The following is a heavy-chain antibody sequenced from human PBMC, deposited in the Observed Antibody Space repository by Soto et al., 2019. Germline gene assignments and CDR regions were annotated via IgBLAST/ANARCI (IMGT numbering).Heavy chain of an antibody. CDR1: GFTFSTSA. Sequence: QVQVVESGGGVVQPGGSLRLSCAASGFTFSTSAMHWVRQAPGKGLEWMAMISYGGNNKYYADSVKGRFTISRDISESTLYLQMNSLRTEDTAVYYCAREEFEAGRGHFGCWGQGTGVSVSS. CDR2: ISYGGNNK. J-gene: IGHJ4*02. CDR3: AREEFEAGRGHFGC. D-gene: IGHD6-13*01. V-gene: IGHV3-30-3*01.